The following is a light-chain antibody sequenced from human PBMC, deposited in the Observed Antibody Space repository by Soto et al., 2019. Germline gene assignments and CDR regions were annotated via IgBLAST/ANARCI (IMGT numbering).Light chain of an antibody. V-gene: IGKV3-20*01. CDR2: GAS. CDR3: QQYGSSPRT. J-gene: IGKJ1*01. CDR1: QSVSSS. Sequence: EIVMTQSPATLSVSPGERATLSCRASQSVSSSVAWYQQKPGQAPRLLIYGASSRATGIPDRFSGSGSGTDFTLTISRLEPEDFAVYYCQQYGSSPRTFGPGTKVDIK.